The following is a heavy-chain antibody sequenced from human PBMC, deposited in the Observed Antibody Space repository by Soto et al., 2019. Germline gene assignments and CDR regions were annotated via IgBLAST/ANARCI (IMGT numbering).Heavy chain of an antibody. CDR3: ASGVAGSNFYYYYMDV. CDR1: GFTFSDYY. D-gene: IGHD2-15*01. Sequence: QVQLVESWGGLVQPGGSLRLSCAASGFTFSDYYMSWIRQAPGKGLEWVSYISGSGSTIYYADSVKGRFTISRDNAKNSLHLQMNSLRAEHTVVYYCASGVAGSNFYYYYMDVWGKGTTVTVSS. CDR2: ISGSGSTI. J-gene: IGHJ6*03. V-gene: IGHV3-11*01.